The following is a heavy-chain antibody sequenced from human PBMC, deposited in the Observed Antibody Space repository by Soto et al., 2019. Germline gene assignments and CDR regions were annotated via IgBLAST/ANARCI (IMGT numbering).Heavy chain of an antibody. CDR2: IDHSGST. CDR1: GGSISSGGYS. CDR3: GRDLIVANARYFDL. D-gene: IGHD5-12*01. Sequence: QLQLQESGSGLVKPSQTLSLTCAVSGGSISSGGYSWSWIRQPPGKGLEWIGYIDHSGSTYYNPALESRVTIAVDRSKNQFPLNLSSVTAADTAVYYCGRDLIVANARYFDLWGRGTLVTVSS. J-gene: IGHJ2*01. V-gene: IGHV4-30-2*01.